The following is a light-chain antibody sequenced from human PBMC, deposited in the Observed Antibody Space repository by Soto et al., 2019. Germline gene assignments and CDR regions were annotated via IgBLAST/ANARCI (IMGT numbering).Light chain of an antibody. CDR3: QQYNNWPLT. CDR2: GAS. J-gene: IGKJ4*01. Sequence: VMAQSPVTLSVSPGEGATLSCRASQSVTSNLAWYQQKPGQAPRLLIYGASTRATGIPARFSGSGSGTEFTLTISGLQAEDFAVYYCQQYNNWPLTFGGGTEVEIK. V-gene: IGKV3-15*01. CDR1: QSVTSN.